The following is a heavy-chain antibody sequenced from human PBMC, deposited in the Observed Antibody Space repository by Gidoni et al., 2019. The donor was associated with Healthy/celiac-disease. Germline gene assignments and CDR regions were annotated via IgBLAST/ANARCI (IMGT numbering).Heavy chain of an antibody. J-gene: IGHJ4*02. D-gene: IGHD3-10*01. CDR3: ARTYSGSYIFDY. CDR1: GFSLSNARMG. CDR2: IFSNDEK. Sequence: QVTLKESGPVLVTPTETLTLTCTVSGFSLSNARMGVSWIRQPPGKALEWLAHIFSNDEKSYSTSLKSRLTIAKDTSKSQVVLTMPNMDPVDTATYYCARTYSGSYIFDYWGQGTLVTVSS. V-gene: IGHV2-26*01.